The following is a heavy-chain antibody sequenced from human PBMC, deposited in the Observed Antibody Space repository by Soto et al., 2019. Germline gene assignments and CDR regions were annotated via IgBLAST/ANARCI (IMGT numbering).Heavy chain of an antibody. CDR1: GGSFSGYY. CDR2: INHSGST. J-gene: IGHJ4*02. V-gene: IGHV4-34*01. Sequence: QVPLQPWGAGLLKPSETLSLTCAVYGGSFSGYYWSWLRQPPGQGLEWIGEINHSGSTNYNPSLNSRLTISVDTSKNQFSLKLSSVTAADTAVYYCARGAVTTLRPYYFDYWGQGTLVTVSS. D-gene: IGHD4-17*01. CDR3: ARGAVTTLRPYYFDY.